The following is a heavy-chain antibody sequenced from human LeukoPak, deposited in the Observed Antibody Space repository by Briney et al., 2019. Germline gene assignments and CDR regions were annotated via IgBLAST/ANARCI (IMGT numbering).Heavy chain of an antibody. J-gene: IGHJ4*02. Sequence: SETLSLTCTVSGYSISSGYYWGWIRQPPGKGLEWIGSIYHSGSTYYNPSLKSRVTISVDTSKNQFSLKLSSVTAADTAVYYCARAGVFDYWGQGTLVSVSS. V-gene: IGHV4-38-2*02. CDR3: ARAGVFDY. CDR2: IYHSGST. D-gene: IGHD3-10*01. CDR1: GYSISSGYY.